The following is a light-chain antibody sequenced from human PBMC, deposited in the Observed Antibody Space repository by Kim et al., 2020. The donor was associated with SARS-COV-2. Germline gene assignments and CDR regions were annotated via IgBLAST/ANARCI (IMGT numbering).Light chain of an antibody. CDR2: NHN. CDR1: SSNIGGNT. V-gene: IGLV1-44*01. Sequence: ELTQPPSASGTPGQMVTISCSGSSSNIGGNTVNWYQQLPGTAPKLLIYNHNQRPSGVPDRFSASKSGTSASLAISGLQSEDEADYYCASWDDSLYGVVFGGGTQLTVL. CDR3: ASWDDSLYGVV. J-gene: IGLJ2*01.